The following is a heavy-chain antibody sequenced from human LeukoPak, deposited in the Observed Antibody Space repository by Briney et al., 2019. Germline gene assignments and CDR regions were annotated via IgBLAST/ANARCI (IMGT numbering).Heavy chain of an antibody. J-gene: IGHJ4*02. CDR2: ISASGAGT. CDR1: GFTFSSYA. Sequence: GGSLRLSCSVSGFTFSSYAVSWVRQAPGKGLEWVSTISASGAGTCNADSVKEWFTSVRDNSKNTLYMQMNRLRAEDTDVYDCAREGVRGAGSYYNVKDYWGQGSLVTVSS. D-gene: IGHD3-10*01. V-gene: IGHV3-23*01. CDR3: AREGVRGAGSYYNVKDY.